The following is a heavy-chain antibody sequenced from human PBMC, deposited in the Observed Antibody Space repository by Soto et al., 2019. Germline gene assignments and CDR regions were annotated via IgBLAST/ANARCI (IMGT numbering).Heavy chain of an antibody. V-gene: IGHV3-21*01. Sequence: KTGGSLRLSCAASGFNFNNFGMNWFRQAPGKGLEWVSSIRTSSSYIYYAESVKGRFTISRDNAKKSLYLEMDRLGVEDTAVYYCARDRAPFCGGDCGPVDVWGQGTSVTVSS. CDR3: ARDRAPFCGGDCGPVDV. CDR2: IRTSSSYI. D-gene: IGHD2-21*02. CDR1: GFNFNNFG. J-gene: IGHJ6*02.